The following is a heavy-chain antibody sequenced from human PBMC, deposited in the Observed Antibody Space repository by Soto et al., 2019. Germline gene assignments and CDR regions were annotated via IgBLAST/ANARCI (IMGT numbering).Heavy chain of an antibody. CDR1: GYTFSSYG. J-gene: IGHJ4*02. D-gene: IGHD1-26*01. Sequence: VQLLQSGAEVRKPGASVKVSCKASGYTFSSYGISLVRQAPGKVLEWMGWISAGKGDTNYAQKFQGRVSMTTDTSTSTAYMELRSLTSDDTVVYYCARDGFTVIYSGSFDYWGQGTLVTVSS. V-gene: IGHV1-18*04. CDR3: ARDGFTVIYSGSFDY. CDR2: ISAGKGDT.